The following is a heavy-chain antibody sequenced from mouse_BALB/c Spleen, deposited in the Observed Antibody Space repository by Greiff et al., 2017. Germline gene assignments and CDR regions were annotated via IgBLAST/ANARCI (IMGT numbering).Heavy chain of an antibody. V-gene: IGHV1S137*01. CDR1: GYTFTDYA. Sequence: LVESGAELVRPGVSVKISCKGSGYTFTDYAMHWVKQSHAKSLEWIGVISTYYGDASYNQKFKGKATMTVDKSSSAAYMELARLTSEDSAIYYCARNYGSSYFDYWGQGTTLTVSS. CDR3: ARNYGSSYFDY. CDR2: ISTYYGDA. J-gene: IGHJ2*01. D-gene: IGHD1-1*01.